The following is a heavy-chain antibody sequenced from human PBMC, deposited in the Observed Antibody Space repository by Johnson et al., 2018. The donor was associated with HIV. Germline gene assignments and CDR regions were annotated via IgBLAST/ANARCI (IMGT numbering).Heavy chain of an antibody. CDR2: INWNGGST. J-gene: IGHJ3*02. D-gene: IGHD6-6*01. CDR3: AKVRVIIAAPRGGAFDI. Sequence: VQLVESGGDVVRPGGSLRLSCAASGFTFDDYGMSWVRQAPGQGLEWVSGINWNGGSTGYADPVKRRFTLSRDNSKNTLYLQMNSLRAEDTAVYYCAKVRVIIAAPRGGAFDIWGQGTMVTVSS. V-gene: IGHV3-20*04. CDR1: GFTFDDYG.